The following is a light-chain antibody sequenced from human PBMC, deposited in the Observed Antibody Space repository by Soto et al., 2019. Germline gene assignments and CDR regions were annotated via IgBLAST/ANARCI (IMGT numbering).Light chain of an antibody. CDR2: KAS. Sequence: DIQMTQSPSTLSASVGDRVIITCRASQSISSWLAWYQQKPGKAPNLLIYKASTLNSGVPSRFSGSGSGTEFTLTITRLQPDDFATYHCQQYDNDSLTFGQGTKVEIK. V-gene: IGKV1-5*03. J-gene: IGKJ1*01. CDR3: QQYDNDSLT. CDR1: QSISSW.